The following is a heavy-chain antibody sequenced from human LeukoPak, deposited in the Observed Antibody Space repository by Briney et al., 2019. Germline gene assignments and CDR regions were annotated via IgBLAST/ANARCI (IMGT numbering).Heavy chain of an antibody. CDR1: GFTFSSYA. V-gene: IGHV3-23*01. CDR3: AKTLGYCSGGSCFSRYYFDY. Sequence: GGSLRLSCAASGFTFSSYATSWVRQAPGKGLEWVSAISGSGGSTYYADSVKGRFTISRDNSKNTLYLQMNSLRAEDTAVYYCAKTLGYCSGGSCFSRYYFDYWGQGTLVTVSS. D-gene: IGHD2-15*01. J-gene: IGHJ4*02. CDR2: ISGSGGST.